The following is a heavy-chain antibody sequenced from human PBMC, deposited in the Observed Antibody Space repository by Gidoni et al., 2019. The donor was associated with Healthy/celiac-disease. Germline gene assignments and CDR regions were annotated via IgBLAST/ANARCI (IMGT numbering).Heavy chain of an antibody. J-gene: IGHJ4*02. D-gene: IGHD1-26*01. CDR1: AGSFSGYY. CDR2: IHQSGST. CDR3: AGGQGGSYSY. V-gene: IGHV4-34*01. Sequence: QVQLQQWGAGLFKPSETLSLTCAVYAGSFSGYYWSWIRQPPGKGLEWIGEIHQSGSTNYNPSLKSRVTISVDTSKNQFSLKLSSVTAADTAVYYCAGGQGGSYSYLGQGTLVTVSS.